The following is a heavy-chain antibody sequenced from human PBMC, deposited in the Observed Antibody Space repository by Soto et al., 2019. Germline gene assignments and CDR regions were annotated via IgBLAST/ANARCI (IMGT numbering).Heavy chain of an antibody. Sequence: PSQTLSLTCAISGDSVSSNSAAWNWIRQSPSRGLEWLGRTYYRSKWYNDYAVSVKSRITINPDTSKNQFSLQLNSVTPEDTAVYYXATGGRAQWRGSHAFDIWGQGTMVTVSS. V-gene: IGHV6-1*01. J-gene: IGHJ3*02. CDR2: TYYRSKWYN. CDR3: ATGGRAQWRGSHAFDI. D-gene: IGHD6-19*01. CDR1: GDSVSSNSAA.